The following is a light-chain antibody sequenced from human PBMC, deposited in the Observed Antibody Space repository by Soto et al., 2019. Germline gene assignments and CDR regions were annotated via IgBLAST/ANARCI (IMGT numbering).Light chain of an antibody. J-gene: IGKJ4*01. CDR3: QQYDDLLS. V-gene: IGKV1-33*01. Sequence: DIQMTQSPSSLSASVGDRVTITFQASQDIAKYLNWYQQKPGNAPKLLIYDASELHAGVPSRFSGSGSGTYLTFTISSVKPEDFATYYCQQYDDLLSFGGGTKVEIK. CDR2: DAS. CDR1: QDIAKY.